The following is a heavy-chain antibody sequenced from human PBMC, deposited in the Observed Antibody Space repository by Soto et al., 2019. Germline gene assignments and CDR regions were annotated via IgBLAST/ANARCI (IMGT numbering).Heavy chain of an antibody. J-gene: IGHJ6*03. CDR2: INDSGSS. CDR3: ARGLLVWYGELSRRGDQYYYMDV. D-gene: IGHD3-10*01. V-gene: IGHV4-34*01. CDR1: GGSFSGYY. Sequence: QVQLQQWGAGLLKPSETMSLMCAVYGGSFSGYYWTWIRQPPGKGLEWIGEINDSGSSRYNPSLTRRVTISVDTSKKQGSLKLNSVTGSATAVYYSARGLLVWYGELSRRGDQYYYMDVWGKGTTVTVSS.